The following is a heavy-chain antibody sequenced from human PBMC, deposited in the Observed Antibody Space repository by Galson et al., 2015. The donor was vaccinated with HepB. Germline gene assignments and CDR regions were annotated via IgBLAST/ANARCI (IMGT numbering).Heavy chain of an antibody. J-gene: IGHJ4*02. CDR2: IWYDGSNK. V-gene: IGHV3-33*01. CDR1: GFTFSSYG. Sequence: SLRLSCAASGFTFSSYGMHWVRQAPGKGLEWVAVIWYDGSNKYYADSVKGRFTISRDNSKNTLYLQMNSLRAEDTAVYYYARDDIGYYDSSGYPNYWGQGTLVTVSS. D-gene: IGHD3-22*01. CDR3: ARDDIGYYDSSGYPNY.